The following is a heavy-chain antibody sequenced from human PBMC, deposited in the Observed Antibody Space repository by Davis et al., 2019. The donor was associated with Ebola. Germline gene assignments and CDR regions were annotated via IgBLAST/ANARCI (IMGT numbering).Heavy chain of an antibody. CDR1: GFTFSSYW. CDR2: INSDGSST. D-gene: IGHD3-22*01. CDR3: AREGSYYYDSSGYYSLVY. J-gene: IGHJ4*02. Sequence: HTGGSLRLSCAASGFTFSSYWMHWVRQAPGKGLVWVSRINSDGSSTSYADSVKGRFTISRDNAKNTLYLQMNSLRAEDTAVYYCAREGSYYYDSSGYYSLVYWGQGTLVTVSS. V-gene: IGHV3-74*01.